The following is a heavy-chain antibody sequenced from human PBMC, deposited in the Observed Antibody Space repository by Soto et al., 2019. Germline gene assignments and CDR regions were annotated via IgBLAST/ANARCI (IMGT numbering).Heavy chain of an antibody. CDR2: ISWDGGST. J-gene: IGHJ6*02. Sequence: PGGSLRLSCAASGFTFDDYAMHWVRQAPGKGLEWVSLISWDGGSTYYADSVKGRFTISRDNSKNSLYPQMNSLRAEDTALYYCAKPDRSDYYGMDVWGQGTTVTV. V-gene: IGHV3-43D*04. CDR3: AKPDRSDYYGMDV. D-gene: IGHD3-22*01. CDR1: GFTFDDYA.